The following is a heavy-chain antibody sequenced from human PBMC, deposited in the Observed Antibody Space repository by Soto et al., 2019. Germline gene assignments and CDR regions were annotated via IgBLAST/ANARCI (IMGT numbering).Heavy chain of an antibody. CDR2: ISAYNGNT. Sequence: ASVKVSCKASGYTFTSYGISWVRQAPGQGLEWMRWISAYNGNTNYAQKLQGRVTMTTDTSTSTAYMELRSLRSDDTAVYYCARGDYGSGVDYGMDVWGQGTTVTVSS. V-gene: IGHV1-18*01. CDR3: ARGDYGSGVDYGMDV. J-gene: IGHJ6*02. CDR1: GYTFTSYG. D-gene: IGHD3-10*01.